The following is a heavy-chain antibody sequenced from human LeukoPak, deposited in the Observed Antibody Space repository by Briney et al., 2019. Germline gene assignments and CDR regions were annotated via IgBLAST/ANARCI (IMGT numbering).Heavy chain of an antibody. Sequence: ASVKVSCKASGYTFTSYYMHWVRQAPGQGLEWMGIINPSGGSTSYAQKFQGRVTITADESTSTAYMELSSLRSEDTAVYYCARGPAGTASDYWGQETLVTVSS. CDR3: ARGPAGTASDY. V-gene: IGHV1-46*01. CDR2: INPSGGST. D-gene: IGHD1-1*01. CDR1: GYTFTSYY. J-gene: IGHJ4*02.